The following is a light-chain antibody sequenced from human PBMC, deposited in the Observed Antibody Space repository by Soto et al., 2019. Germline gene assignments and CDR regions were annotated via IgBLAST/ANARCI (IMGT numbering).Light chain of an antibody. CDR3: RQCRWWPLT. CDR2: DAS. J-gene: IGKJ4*01. CDR1: QNVYNN. Sequence: EIVMTQSPATLSASPGEGATLSCKAGQNVYNNLAWYQQRPGQPPRLLIYDASTRATGISARFSGSGYGTEFTLTISSLQFGDFGFCFCRQCRWWPLTLCGGAKVYIK. V-gene: IGKV3-15*01.